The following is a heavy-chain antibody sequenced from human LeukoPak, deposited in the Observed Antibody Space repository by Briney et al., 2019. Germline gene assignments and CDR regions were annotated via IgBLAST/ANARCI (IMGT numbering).Heavy chain of an antibody. CDR2: INHSGST. J-gene: IGHJ3*02. CDR1: GGSFSGFY. CDR3: ARGMNFGVVIPRAFDI. V-gene: IGHV4-34*01. D-gene: IGHD3-3*01. Sequence: KTSETLSLTCAVSGGSFSGFYWSWIRQPPGKGLEWIGEINHSGSTNYNPSLKSRVTISVDTSKNQFSLKLSSVTAADTAVYYCARGMNFGVVIPRAFDIWGQGTMVTVSS.